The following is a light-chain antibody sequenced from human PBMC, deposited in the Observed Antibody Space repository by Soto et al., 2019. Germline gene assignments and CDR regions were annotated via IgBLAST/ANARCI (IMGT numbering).Light chain of an antibody. CDR2: GAS. CDR1: QSVSSSY. Sequence: IVLTQSPGTLSLSPGERDTLSCRASQSVSSSYLAWYQQKPGQAPRLLIYGASSRATGIPDRFSGSGSGTDFTLTISRLEPEDFAVYYCQQYGSPLTFGGGTKVEIK. V-gene: IGKV3-20*01. J-gene: IGKJ4*01. CDR3: QQYGSPLT.